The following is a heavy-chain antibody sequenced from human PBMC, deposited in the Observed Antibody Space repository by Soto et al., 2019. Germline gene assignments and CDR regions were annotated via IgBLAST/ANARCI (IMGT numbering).Heavy chain of an antibody. Sequence: QVQLQESGPGLVKPSETLSLTCTVSGGSISSYYWSWIRQPPGKGLEWIGYIYYSGSTNYNPSLNSRVTISVDTSKNQFSLKLSSVTAADTAVYYCARDHGDYYYGMDVWGQGTTVTVSS. D-gene: IGHD4-17*01. J-gene: IGHJ6*02. CDR2: IYYSGST. CDR1: GGSISSYY. CDR3: ARDHGDYYYGMDV. V-gene: IGHV4-59*01.